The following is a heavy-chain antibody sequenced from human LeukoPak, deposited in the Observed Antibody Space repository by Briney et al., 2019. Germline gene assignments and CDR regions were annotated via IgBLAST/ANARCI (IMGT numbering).Heavy chain of an antibody. CDR1: GGSISSYY. CDR2: IYTSGST. Sequence: PSETLSLTCTVSGGSISSYYWSWIRQPAGKGLEWIGRIYTSGSTNYNPSLKSRVTMSVDTPKNQFSLKLSSVTAADTAVYYCARGAVGATRVGYFDYWGQGTLVTVSS. J-gene: IGHJ4*02. D-gene: IGHD1-26*01. CDR3: ARGAVGATRVGYFDY. V-gene: IGHV4-4*07.